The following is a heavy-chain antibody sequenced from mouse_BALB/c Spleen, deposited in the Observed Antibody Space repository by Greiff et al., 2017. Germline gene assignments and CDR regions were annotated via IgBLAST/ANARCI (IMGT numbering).Heavy chain of an antibody. D-gene: IGHD2-4*01. J-gene: IGHJ4*01. V-gene: IGHV5-4*02. CDR2: ISDGGSYT. Sequence: EVQRVESGGGLVKPGGSLKLSCAASGFTFSDYYMYWVRQTPEKRLEWVATISDGGSYTYYPESVKGRFTISRDNAKNNLYLQMSSLKSEDTAMYYCAREGLRGAMEDWGEGTAVTVSA. CDR3: AREGLRGAMED. CDR1: GFTFSDYY.